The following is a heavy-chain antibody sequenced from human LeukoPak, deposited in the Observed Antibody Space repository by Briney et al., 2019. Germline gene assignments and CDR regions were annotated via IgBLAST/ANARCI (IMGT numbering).Heavy chain of an antibody. CDR2: INSDGSST. CDR3: ARAKAGYYDILTGYSHYYYYMDV. Sequence: PGGSLRLSCAASGFTFSSYWMHWVRHAPGKGLVWVSRINSDGSSTSYADSVKGRFTISRDNAKNTLYLQMNSLRAEDTAVYYCARAKAGYYDILTGYSHYYYYMDVRGKGTTVTVSS. V-gene: IGHV3-74*01. J-gene: IGHJ6*03. CDR1: GFTFSSYW. D-gene: IGHD3-9*01.